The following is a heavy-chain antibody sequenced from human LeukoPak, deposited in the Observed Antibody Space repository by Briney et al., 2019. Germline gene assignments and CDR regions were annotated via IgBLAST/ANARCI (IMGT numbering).Heavy chain of an antibody. V-gene: IGHV4-39*07. Sequence: SETLSLTCTVSGDSISSSTYYWGWIRQPPGNGLEWIGSMYYSGSTYYNASLKSRVTISVDTSKNQFSLKLSSVTAADTAVYHCATILGVYCSGGSCYSYAPFDPWAREPWSPSPQ. CDR2: MYYSGST. CDR3: ATILGVYCSGGSCYSYAPFDP. CDR1: GDSISSSTYY. D-gene: IGHD2-15*01. J-gene: IGHJ5*02.